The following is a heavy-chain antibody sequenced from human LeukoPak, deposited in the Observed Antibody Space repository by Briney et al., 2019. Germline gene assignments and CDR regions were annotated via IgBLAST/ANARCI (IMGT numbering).Heavy chain of an antibody. J-gene: IGHJ6*02. V-gene: IGHV3-23*01. CDR3: GSGSYYTPSYYYYGMDV. CDR2: ISGTGGGT. Sequence: TGGSLRLSCAASGLTFSSYAMSWVRQAPGKGLEWVSAISGTGGGTYYADSVKGRFTISRDNSKSTLYLQMNSLRAEDTAVYYCGSGSYYTPSYYYYGMDVWGQGTTVTVSS. D-gene: IGHD3-10*01. CDR1: GLTFSSYA.